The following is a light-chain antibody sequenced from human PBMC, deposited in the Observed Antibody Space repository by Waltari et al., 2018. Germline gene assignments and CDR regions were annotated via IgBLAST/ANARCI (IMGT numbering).Light chain of an antibody. Sequence: DIQMTQSPSSLSASVGDRVTITCRASQSISDWLAWYQQKPGKAPILLIYKASILKSGVPSRFSGSGSGTKFPLPISSLQPGDFATYYCQQYNTYSSFGQGTKLEIE. V-gene: IGKV1-5*03. CDR2: KAS. CDR1: QSISDW. J-gene: IGKJ2*01. CDR3: QQYNTYSS.